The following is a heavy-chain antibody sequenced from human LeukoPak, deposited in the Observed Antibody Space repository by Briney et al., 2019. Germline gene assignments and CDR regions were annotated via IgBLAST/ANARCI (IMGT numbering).Heavy chain of an antibody. J-gene: IGHJ3*01. CDR3: AREDDSWGPNNLDL. V-gene: IGHV3-48*02. Sequence: GGSLRLSCAASAFTFSDHSMSWVRQAPGKGLEWISYIDTRRSVIYGDSVMGRFTISRDNAKNSLYLQMNSLRDEDTAMYYCAREDDSWGPNNLDLWGQGTMVTVSS. D-gene: IGHD7-27*01. CDR1: AFTFSDHS. CDR2: IDTRRSVI.